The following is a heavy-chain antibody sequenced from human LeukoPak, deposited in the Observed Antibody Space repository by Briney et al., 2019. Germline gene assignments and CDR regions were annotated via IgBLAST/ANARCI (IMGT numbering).Heavy chain of an antibody. CDR3: ARCREWELTTFDY. D-gene: IGHD1-26*01. Sequence: GASVKVSCKASGYTFTGYYMHWVRQAPRQGLEWMGWINPNSGGTNYAQKFQGRVTMTRDTSISTAYMELSRLRSDDTAVYYCARCREWELTTFDYWGQGTLVTVSS. J-gene: IGHJ4*02. CDR2: INPNSGGT. CDR1: GYTFTGYY. V-gene: IGHV1-2*02.